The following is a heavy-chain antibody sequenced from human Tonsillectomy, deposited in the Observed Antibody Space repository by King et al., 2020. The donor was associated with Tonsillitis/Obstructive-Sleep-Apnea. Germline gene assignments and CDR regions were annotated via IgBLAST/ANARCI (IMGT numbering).Heavy chain of an antibody. Sequence: VQLVESGGGVVQPGRSLRLSCAPSGFTFSTYGMHWVRQAPGKGLEWVAVIRYDGGNKFYADSVKGRFTISRDNSKNTMDLQMNSLRSEDTAMYYCARGGVFDAFDIWGQGTMVTVAS. CDR2: IRYDGGNK. D-gene: IGHD3-16*01. CDR3: ARGGVFDAFDI. V-gene: IGHV3-33*01. CDR1: GFTFSTYG. J-gene: IGHJ3*02.